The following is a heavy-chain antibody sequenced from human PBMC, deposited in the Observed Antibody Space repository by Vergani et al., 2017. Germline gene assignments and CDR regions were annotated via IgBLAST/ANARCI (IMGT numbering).Heavy chain of an antibody. CDR1: GYTFTSYG. V-gene: IGHV1-18*04. CDR3: LVMGKYGDYSRWFDP. J-gene: IGHJ5*02. Sequence: QVQLVQSGAEVKKPGASVKVSCKASGYTFTSYGISWVRQAPGQGLEWMGWISAYNGNTNYAQKLQGRVAMTTDTSTSTAYMELRSLRSDDTAVYYCLVMGKYGDYSRWFDPGGQGTLVTVSS. CDR2: ISAYNGNT. D-gene: IGHD4-17*01.